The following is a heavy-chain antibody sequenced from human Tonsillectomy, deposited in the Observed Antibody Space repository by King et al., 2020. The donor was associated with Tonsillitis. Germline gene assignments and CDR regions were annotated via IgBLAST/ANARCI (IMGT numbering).Heavy chain of an antibody. D-gene: IGHD6-13*01. Sequence: QLQESGPGLVKPSETLSLMCTVSGGSINSYYWSWIRQPPGKGLEWIGYIYSSGSTNYNPSLKSRVTISVDTSKNQFSLKRTSVTAADTAVYFCARDKGYSSSPFAYWGQGTLVTVSS. CDR3: ARDKGYSSSPFAY. J-gene: IGHJ4*02. CDR1: GGSINSYY. V-gene: IGHV4-59*01. CDR2: IYSSGST.